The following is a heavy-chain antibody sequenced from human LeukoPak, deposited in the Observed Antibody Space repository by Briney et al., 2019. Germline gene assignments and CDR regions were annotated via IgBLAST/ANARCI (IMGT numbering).Heavy chain of an antibody. CDR3: ATPPLYSSGWYDVNWFDP. CDR1: GYTLTELS. D-gene: IGHD6-19*01. V-gene: IGHV1-24*01. Sequence: ASVKVSCKVSGYTLTELSMHWVRQAPGKGLEWMGGFDPEDGETIYAQKFQGRVTMTEDTSTDTAYMELSSLRSEDTAVYYCATPPLYSSGWYDVNWFDPWGQGTLVTVSS. J-gene: IGHJ5*02. CDR2: FDPEDGET.